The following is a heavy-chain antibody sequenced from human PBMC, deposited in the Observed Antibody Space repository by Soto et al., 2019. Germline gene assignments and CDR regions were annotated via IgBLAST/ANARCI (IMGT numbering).Heavy chain of an antibody. CDR2: ISNNNNYP. J-gene: IGHJ6*02. D-gene: IGHD1-26*01. CDR3: ARNGELRNYYAMDV. Sequence: QVQLVESGGGLVKPGGSLRLSCVASGFTFSDYYMTWIRQAPGKGLEWVSYISNNNNYPYYADFVKGRFTISRDNAKNSLFLQMNSLRAEDTAIYYCARNGELRNYYAMDVWGQWTTVTVSS. V-gene: IGHV3-11*06. CDR1: GFTFSDYY.